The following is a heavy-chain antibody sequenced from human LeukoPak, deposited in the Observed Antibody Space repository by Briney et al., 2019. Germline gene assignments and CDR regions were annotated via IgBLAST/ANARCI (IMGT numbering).Heavy chain of an antibody. CDR1: GYTFTSYG. D-gene: IGHD2-2*01. CDR3: ARDFLGYCSSTSCYGGDY. CDR2: ISAYNGNT. Sequence: GASVKVSCKASGYTFTSYGIIWVRQAPGQGLEWMGWISAYNGNTNYAQKLQGRVTMTTDTSTSTAYMELRSLRSDDTAVYYCARDFLGYCSSTSCYGGDYWGQGSLVTVSS. V-gene: IGHV1-18*04. J-gene: IGHJ4*02.